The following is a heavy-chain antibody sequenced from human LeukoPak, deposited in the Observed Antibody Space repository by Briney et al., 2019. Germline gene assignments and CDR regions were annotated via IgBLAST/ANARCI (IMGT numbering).Heavy chain of an antibody. D-gene: IGHD3-22*01. CDR1: GYTLTELS. V-gene: IGHV1-24*01. CDR3: ATDVDGYDRTRFDY. CDR2: FDPEDGET. Sequence: ASVKVSCKVSGYTLTELSMHWVRQAPGKGLEWMGGFDPEDGETIYAQKFQGRVTMTEDTSTDTAYMELSSLRSEDTAVYYCATDVDGYDRTRFDYWGQGTLVTVSS. J-gene: IGHJ4*02.